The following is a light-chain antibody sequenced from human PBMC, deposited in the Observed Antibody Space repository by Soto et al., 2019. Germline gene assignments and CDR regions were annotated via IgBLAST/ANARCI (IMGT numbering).Light chain of an antibody. CDR1: SSNIGSNP. Sequence: QSVLTQPPSASGTPGQRVSVSCSGGSSNIGSNPVIWYQQLPGTAPKLLIYSNHQRPSGVPHRFPGSKSGTSASLAISGLQSEDEADYYCATWDDTLHGPVFGGGTKVTVL. J-gene: IGLJ2*01. V-gene: IGLV1-44*01. CDR3: ATWDDTLHGPV. CDR2: SNH.